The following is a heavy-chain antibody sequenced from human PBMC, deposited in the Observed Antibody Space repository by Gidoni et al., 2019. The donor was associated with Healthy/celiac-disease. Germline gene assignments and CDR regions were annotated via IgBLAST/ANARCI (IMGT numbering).Heavy chain of an antibody. CDR1: GFPFRTYA. J-gene: IGHJ6*02. CDR3: AKVGEEQWLVQRGYYYYGMDV. Sequence: EVQLLESGGGLVPPGGSLRLSCAAPGFPFRTYAMSWVRQAPGKGLEWVSAISGSGGSKYYADSVKGRFTISRDNSKNTLYLQMNSLRAEDTAVYYCAKVGEEQWLVQRGYYYYGMDVWGQGTTVTVSS. D-gene: IGHD6-19*01. CDR2: ISGSGGSK. V-gene: IGHV3-23*01.